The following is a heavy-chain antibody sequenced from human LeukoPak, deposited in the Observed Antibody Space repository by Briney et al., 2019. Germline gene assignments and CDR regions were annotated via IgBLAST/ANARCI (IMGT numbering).Heavy chain of an antibody. Sequence: GASVKVSCKASGGTFSSYAISWVRQAPGQGLEWMGRIIPILGIANYAQKFQGRVTITADKSTSTAYMELSSLSSEDTAVYYCAREQGRILWFGELNYYYGMDVWGQGTTVTVSS. J-gene: IGHJ6*02. D-gene: IGHD3-10*01. CDR3: AREQGRILWFGELNYYYGMDV. CDR1: GGTFSSYA. CDR2: IIPILGIA. V-gene: IGHV1-69*04.